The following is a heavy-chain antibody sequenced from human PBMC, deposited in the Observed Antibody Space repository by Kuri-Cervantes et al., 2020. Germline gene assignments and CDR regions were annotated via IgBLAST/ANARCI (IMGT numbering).Heavy chain of an antibody. J-gene: IGHJ4*02. D-gene: IGHD6-19*01. V-gene: IGHV4-59*01. CDR1: GGSISSYY. CDR2: IYYSGST. Sequence: ESLKISCTVSGGSISSYYWSWIRQPPGKGLEWIGYIYYSGSTNYNPSLKSRVTISVDTSKNQFSLKLSSVTAADTAVYYCGRLDSSDWGVYWGQGALVTVSS. CDR3: GRLDSSDWGVY.